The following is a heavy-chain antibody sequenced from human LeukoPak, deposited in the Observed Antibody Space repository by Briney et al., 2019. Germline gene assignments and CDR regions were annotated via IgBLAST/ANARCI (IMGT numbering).Heavy chain of an antibody. D-gene: IGHD3-16*02. CDR3: ARSGRTFGGIIATDY. CDR2: IIPILGIA. V-gene: IGHV1-69*04. CDR1: GGTFSSYA. Sequence: SSVKVSCKASGGTFSSYAISWVRQAPGQGLEWMGRIIPILGIANYAQKFQGRVTITADKSTSTAYLELRSLRSEDTAVYYCARSGRTFGGIIATDYWGQGTLVTVSS. J-gene: IGHJ4*02.